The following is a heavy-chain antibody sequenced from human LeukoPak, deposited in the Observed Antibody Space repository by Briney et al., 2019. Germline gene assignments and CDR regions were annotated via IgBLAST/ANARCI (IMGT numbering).Heavy chain of an antibody. CDR3: ARHTVSRVGGDFDF. Sequence: SETLSLTCTVSGGSIGSSGYYWGWIRQPPGKGLEWIAYIHYSGQTNQNPSLSGRVTISLDTSENQVSLRLSSVMAADTAVYYCARHTVSRVGGDFDFWGQGTLVTVSS. D-gene: IGHD5/OR15-5a*01. CDR2: IHYSGQT. V-gene: IGHV4-61*05. CDR1: GGSIGSSGYY. J-gene: IGHJ4*02.